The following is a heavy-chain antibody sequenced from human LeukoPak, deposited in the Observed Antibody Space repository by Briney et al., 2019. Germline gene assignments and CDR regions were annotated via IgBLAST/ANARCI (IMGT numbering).Heavy chain of an antibody. J-gene: IGHJ4*02. V-gene: IGHV4-4*02. D-gene: IGHD3-10*01. CDR1: GGSISSSNW. Sequence: SGTLSLTCAVSGGSISSSNWWSWVRQPPGKGLEWIGEIYRSGSTNYNPSLKSRVTISVDKSKNQFSLKLSSVTAADTAVYYCARASITMVRGFDYWGQGTLVTVSS. CDR2: IYRSGST. CDR3: ARASITMVRGFDY.